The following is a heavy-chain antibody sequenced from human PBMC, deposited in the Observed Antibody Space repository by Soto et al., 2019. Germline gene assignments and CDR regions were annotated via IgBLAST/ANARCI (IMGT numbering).Heavy chain of an antibody. CDR3: AKKVNSGPGSQYFDY. V-gene: IGHV3-23*01. D-gene: IGHD3-10*01. J-gene: IGHJ4*02. Sequence: EVQLLESGGGLVQPGGSLRLSCADSGFTFSSYSMSWVRQAPGKGLEWVSGFRTSGDGGTTYYADSVKGRFTISRDNSKNMLFLQMNSLRAEDTAIYYCAKKVNSGPGSQYFDYWGQGTLVTVSS. CDR1: GFTFSSYS. CDR2: FRTSGDGGTT.